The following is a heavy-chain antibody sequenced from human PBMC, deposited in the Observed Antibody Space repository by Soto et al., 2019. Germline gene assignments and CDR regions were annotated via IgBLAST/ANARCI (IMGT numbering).Heavy chain of an antibody. CDR2: ISYDGSNK. V-gene: IGHV3-30-3*01. J-gene: IGHJ4*02. Sequence: HPGGSLRLSCAASGFTFSIYAMHWFRQAPGKGLEWVAVISYDGSNKYYADSVKGRFTISRDNSKNTLYLQMNSLRAEDTAVYYCARVGAVAGTVDYWGQGTLVTVSS. CDR3: ARVGAVAGTVDY. D-gene: IGHD6-19*01. CDR1: GFTFSIYA.